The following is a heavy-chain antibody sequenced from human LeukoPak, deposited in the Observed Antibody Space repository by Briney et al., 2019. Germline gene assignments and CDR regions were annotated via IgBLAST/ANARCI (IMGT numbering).Heavy chain of an antibody. CDR3: ARTMYNWNYDPDY. V-gene: IGHV1-2*02. D-gene: IGHD1-7*01. CDR2: INPNSGGT. J-gene: IGHJ4*02. CDR1: GYTFTGYY. Sequence: ASVKVSCKASGYTFTGYYMHWVRQAPGQGLEWMGWINPNSGGTDYAQKFQGRVTMTRDTSISTAYMELSRLRSDDTAVYYCARTMYNWNYDPDYWGQGTLVTVSS.